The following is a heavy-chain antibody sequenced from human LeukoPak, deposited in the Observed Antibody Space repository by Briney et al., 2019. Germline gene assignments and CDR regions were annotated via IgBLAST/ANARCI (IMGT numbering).Heavy chain of an antibody. CDR2: ISSSGSTI. J-gene: IGHJ6*02. V-gene: IGHV3-48*03. CDR3: ARAPHDFWSGYTHYYYGMDV. CDR1: GFTFSSYE. D-gene: IGHD3-3*01. Sequence: PGGSLRLSCAASGFTFSSYEMNWVRQAPGKGLEWVSYISSSGSTIYYADSVKGRFTISRDNAKNSLYLQMNSLRAEDTAVYYCARAPHDFWSGYTHYYYGMDVWGQGTTVTVSS.